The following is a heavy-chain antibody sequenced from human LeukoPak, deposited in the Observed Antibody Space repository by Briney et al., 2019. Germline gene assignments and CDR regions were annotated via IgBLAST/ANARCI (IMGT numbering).Heavy chain of an antibody. CDR2: INGDNGNT. V-gene: IGHV1-3*03. D-gene: IGHD6-19*01. J-gene: IGHJ4*02. CDR1: GYTFNTYA. CDR3: VRGGPNSGGWTLDH. Sequence: ASVKVSCKTSGYTFNTYAMHWVRQAPGQRLEWMGRINGDNGNTQYSQRFQGRVTFTRDTSASTAYMELSSLTSEDVAVFYCVRGGPNSGGWTLDHWGQGTLVSVSS.